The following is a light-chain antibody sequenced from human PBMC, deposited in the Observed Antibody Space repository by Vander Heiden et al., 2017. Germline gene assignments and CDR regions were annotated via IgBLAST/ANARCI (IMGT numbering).Light chain of an antibody. CDR3: QQYYSYPYT. CDR2: AAS. CDR1: QGISSY. V-gene: IGKV1-8*01. Sequence: RMTQSQSSLSASTGDRVTITCRASQGISSYLAWYQQKPGKAPKLLIYAASTLQSGVPSRFSGSGSGTDFTLTISCLQSEDFATYYCQQYYSYPYTFGQGTKLEIK. J-gene: IGKJ2*01.